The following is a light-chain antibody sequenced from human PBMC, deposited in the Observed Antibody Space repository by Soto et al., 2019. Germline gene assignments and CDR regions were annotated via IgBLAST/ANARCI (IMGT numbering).Light chain of an antibody. CDR1: QPISNE. Sequence: EIVMTQSPATLSVSPGERATLSCRASQPISNELAWYQHKPGQAPRLLIYAASIGATGIPARFSGSGSETEFTLTINSLQSEDCAIYYCQQYYTWPITFGGGTKVDIK. V-gene: IGKV3-15*01. CDR2: AAS. J-gene: IGKJ4*01. CDR3: QQYYTWPIT.